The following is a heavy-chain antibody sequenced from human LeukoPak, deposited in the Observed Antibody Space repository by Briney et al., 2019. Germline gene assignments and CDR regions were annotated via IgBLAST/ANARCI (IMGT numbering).Heavy chain of an antibody. V-gene: IGHV4-59*08. CDR3: ARMPPYQVLRDIVGDTGDK. Sequence: PSETLSLTCTVSGGSISSYYWSWIRQPAGKGLEWIGHIYFSGSTSYNPSLKSRVTISVDTSRNQFSLKLRSVTAADTAVYYCARMPPYQVLRDIVGDTGDKWGQGTLVTVSS. J-gene: IGHJ4*02. CDR2: IYFSGST. CDR1: GGSISSYY. D-gene: IGHD1-26*01.